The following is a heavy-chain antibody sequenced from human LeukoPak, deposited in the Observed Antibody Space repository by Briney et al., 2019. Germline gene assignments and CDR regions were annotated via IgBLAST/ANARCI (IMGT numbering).Heavy chain of an antibody. CDR1: GFTFSDYG. CDR3: ATTASRGPQSAEYFQY. Sequence: GRSLRLSCAASGFTFSDYGMHWVRQAPGKGLEWVAVIWYDGSNKYCSDSVKGRFAISRDNSKNTLYLQMNSLRAEDTAVYYCATTASRGPQSAEYFQYWGQGTLVTVSS. V-gene: IGHV3-33*01. J-gene: IGHJ1*01. CDR2: IWYDGSNK.